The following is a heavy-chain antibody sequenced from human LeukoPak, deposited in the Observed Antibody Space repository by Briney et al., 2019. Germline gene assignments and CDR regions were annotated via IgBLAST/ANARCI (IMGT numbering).Heavy chain of an antibody. Sequence: SETLSVTCTVSRGSISSSIYYWGWIRQPPGKGLEWIRTIYYSGSTYYNPSLKSRVTISVDTSKNQFSLKLSSVTAADTAVYYCARDGYNPIDYWGQGTLVTVSS. J-gene: IGHJ4*02. CDR2: IYYSGST. D-gene: IGHD5-24*01. CDR3: ARDGYNPIDY. V-gene: IGHV4-39*02. CDR1: RGSISSSIYY.